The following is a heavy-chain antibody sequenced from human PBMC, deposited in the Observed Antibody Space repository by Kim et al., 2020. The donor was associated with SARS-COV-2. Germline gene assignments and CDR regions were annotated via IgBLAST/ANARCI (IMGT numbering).Heavy chain of an antibody. V-gene: IGHV4-39*07. D-gene: IGHD4-4*01. J-gene: IGHJ4*02. Sequence: YSTPSLKSRVTISADTSKNHFSLKLSSVTAADTAVYYCAREQYVGGPFDYWGQGTLVTVSS. CDR3: AREQYVGGPFDY.